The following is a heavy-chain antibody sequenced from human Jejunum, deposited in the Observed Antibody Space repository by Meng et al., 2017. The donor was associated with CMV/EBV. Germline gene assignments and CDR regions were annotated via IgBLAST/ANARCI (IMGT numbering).Heavy chain of an antibody. J-gene: IGHJ5*02. V-gene: IGHV4-4*07. D-gene: IGHD3-16*01. CDR2: FHPGGTT. Sequence: VQLHEEGPGLVRSSETLSLTCSVSGGPISGYYWSWVRQPAGKRLEWIGRFHPGGTTNYNPSLENRITVSVDSSKNQFFLKLTSVTAADTAIYYCARECVGEAYDCQWNYWFDPWGRGTLVTVSS. CDR3: ARECVGEAYDCQWNYWFDP. CDR1: GGPISGYY.